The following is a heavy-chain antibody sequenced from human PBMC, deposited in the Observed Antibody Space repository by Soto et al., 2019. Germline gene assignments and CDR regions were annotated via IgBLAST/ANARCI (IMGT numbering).Heavy chain of an antibody. CDR1: GDSVSSNNAA. V-gene: IGHV6-1*01. Sequence: SQTLSLTCVISGDSVSSNNAAWNWIRQSPSRGLEWLGRTYYRSKWYNDYAVSVKSRIDINPGTSKNQFSLQLNSVSPEDTAMYYCARESYGSGSYDGMDVWGQGTTVTVSS. CDR3: ARESYGSGSYDGMDV. D-gene: IGHD3-10*01. J-gene: IGHJ6*02. CDR2: TYYRSKWYN.